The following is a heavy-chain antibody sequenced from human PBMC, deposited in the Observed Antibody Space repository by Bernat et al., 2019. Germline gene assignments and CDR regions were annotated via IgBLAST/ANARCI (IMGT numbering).Heavy chain of an antibody. D-gene: IGHD1-7*01. CDR2: ISGNGIDT. CDR3: AKSATGTTFGSHY. V-gene: IGHV3-23*01. J-gene: IGHJ4*02. Sequence: EVQLMESGGGLVQPGGSLRLSCAASGFTFSNHAMNWVRQAPGKGLEWVSGISGNGIDTYYADSVKGRFTSSRDNSMNTMYLQLNSLRAEDTAVYYCAKSATGTTFGSHYWGQGTLVTVSS. CDR1: GFTFSNHA.